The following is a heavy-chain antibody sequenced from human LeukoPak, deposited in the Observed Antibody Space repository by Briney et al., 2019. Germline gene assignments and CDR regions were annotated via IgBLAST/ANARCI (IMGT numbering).Heavy chain of an antibody. V-gene: IGHV3-7*01. D-gene: IGHD2-2*01. CDR3: ARDQGSMVVVRTTNWYFDR. CDR1: VFPYSNYR. J-gene: IGHJ2*01. CDR2: INQGGSDI. Sequence: GVPLTLFCAPSVFPYSNYRVSWVPQAPGKGREWLANINQGGSDIYHVDSVKGRLTIPRHNDKHSLYLQHNSLSADDRAVYYCARDQGSMVVVRTTNWYFDRWGRGTLVAVSS.